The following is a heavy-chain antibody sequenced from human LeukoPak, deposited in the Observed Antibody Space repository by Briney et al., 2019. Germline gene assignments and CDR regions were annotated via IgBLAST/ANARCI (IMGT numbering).Heavy chain of an antibody. CDR3: ARASGGYGGDAFDI. CDR2: ISGSGGST. J-gene: IGHJ3*02. D-gene: IGHD4-23*01. V-gene: IGHV3-23*01. CDR1: GFTFSSYA. Sequence: GGSLRLSCAASGFTFSSYAMSWVRQAPGKGLEWVSAISGSGGSTYYADSVKGRFTISRDNSKNTLYLQMNSLRVEDTSVYYCARASGGYGGDAFDIWGQGTMVTVSS.